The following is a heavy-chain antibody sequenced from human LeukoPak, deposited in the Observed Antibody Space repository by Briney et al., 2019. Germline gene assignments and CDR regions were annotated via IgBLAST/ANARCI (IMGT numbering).Heavy chain of an antibody. J-gene: IGHJ4*02. CDR2: IKAGNGDT. D-gene: IGHD2-21*02. V-gene: IGHV1-3*01. CDR1: GYIFSKYV. Sequence: ASVKVSCKASGYIFSKYVVHWVRQAPGQRPEWMGWIKAGNGDTKYSQNFQDRLTITRDTSASTVYMELSSLTSEDTALYYCARDDCGGTCYPGGYWGQGTLVTVSS. CDR3: ARDDCGGTCYPGGY.